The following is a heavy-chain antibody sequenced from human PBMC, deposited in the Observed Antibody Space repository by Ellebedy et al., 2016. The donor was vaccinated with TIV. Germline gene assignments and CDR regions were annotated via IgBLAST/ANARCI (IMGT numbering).Heavy chain of an antibody. D-gene: IGHD2-15*01. CDR2: ISSTGNTI. CDR3: ARDRGGGCSGGSCYSGFDY. J-gene: IGHJ4*02. Sequence: GESLKISCAASGFSFSDYYMSWIRQAPGKGLEWVSDISSTGNTIYYADSVKGRFTISRDNAKNSLSLQMNSLRVEDTAVYYCARDRGGGCSGGSCYSGFDYWGQGTLVTVSS. CDR1: GFSFSDYY. V-gene: IGHV3-11*01.